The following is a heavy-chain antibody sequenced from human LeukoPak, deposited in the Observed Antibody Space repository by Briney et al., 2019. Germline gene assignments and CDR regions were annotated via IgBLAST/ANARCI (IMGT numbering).Heavy chain of an antibody. CDR2: ISYDGSNK. CDR3: AKAPGGYCSGGSCYHGDY. V-gene: IGHV3-30*18. J-gene: IGHJ4*02. CDR1: GFTFSSYG. Sequence: GGSQRLSCAASGFTFSSYGMHWVRQAPGKGLEWVAVISYDGSNKYYADSVKGRFTISRDNSKNTLYLQMNSLRAEDTAVHYCAKAPGGYCSGGSCYHGDYWGQGTLVTVSS. D-gene: IGHD2-15*01.